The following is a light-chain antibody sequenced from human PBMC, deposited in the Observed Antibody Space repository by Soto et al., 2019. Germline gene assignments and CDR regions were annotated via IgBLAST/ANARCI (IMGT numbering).Light chain of an antibody. V-gene: IGLV2-14*01. CDR3: SSYTSSNTWV. Sequence: QSALPQPASVSGSPGQSITISCTGTSSDVGGYNYVSWYQQHPGKAPKVMIYEVSNRPSGVSNRFSGSKSGNTASLTISGLQAEDEADYYCSSYTSSNTWVFGGGTKLTVL. CDR1: SSDVGGYNY. J-gene: IGLJ3*02. CDR2: EVS.